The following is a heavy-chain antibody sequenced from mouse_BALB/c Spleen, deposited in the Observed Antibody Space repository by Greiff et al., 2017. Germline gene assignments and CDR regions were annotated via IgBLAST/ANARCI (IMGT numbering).Heavy chain of an antibody. CDR2: INPSNGGT. Sequence: VKLVESGAELVKPGASVKLSCKASGYTFTSYYMYWVKQRPGQGLEWIGEINPSNGGTNFNEKFKSKATLTVDKSSSTAYMQLSSLTSEDSAVYYCTRLHYYYGSSYNAMDYWGQGTSVTVSS. J-gene: IGHJ4*01. CDR3: TRLHYYYGSSYNAMDY. CDR1: GYTFTSYY. V-gene: IGHV1S81*02. D-gene: IGHD1-1*01.